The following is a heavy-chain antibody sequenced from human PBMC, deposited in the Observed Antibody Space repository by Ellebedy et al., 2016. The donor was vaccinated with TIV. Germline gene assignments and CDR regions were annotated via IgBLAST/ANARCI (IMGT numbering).Heavy chain of an antibody. CDR3: ARLSGPYDILTGYSAFDY. Sequence: GESLKISCKGSGYSFSNYWITWVRQMPGKGLEWLGRIDPSDSYTYYSPSFQGHVTISADKSIGTAYLQWSSLKASDTAMYYCARLSGPYDILTGYSAFDYWGQGTLVTVSS. J-gene: IGHJ4*02. V-gene: IGHV5-10-1*01. CDR1: GYSFSNYW. D-gene: IGHD3-9*01. CDR2: IDPSDSYT.